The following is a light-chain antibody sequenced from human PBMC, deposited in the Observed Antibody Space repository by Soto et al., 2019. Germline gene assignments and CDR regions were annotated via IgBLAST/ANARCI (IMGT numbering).Light chain of an antibody. CDR1: QEISNY. Sequence: DIEMGQCVASVCGCVSDRVTITCXASQEISNYLNWYQQKPGKAPKLLIYDASNLETGVPSRFSGSGSGTDFTSPISSLQPQHIATPYGKQYDNLPLTIGGGTKVDI. CDR2: DAS. V-gene: IGKV1-33*01. CDR3: KQYDNLPLT. J-gene: IGKJ4*01.